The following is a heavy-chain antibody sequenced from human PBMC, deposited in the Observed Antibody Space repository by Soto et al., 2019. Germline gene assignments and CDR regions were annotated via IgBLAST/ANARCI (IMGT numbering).Heavy chain of an antibody. D-gene: IGHD2-15*01. CDR3: ARGYCSGGVCPIDY. J-gene: IGHJ4*02. Sequence: QVQLVQSGAEVKNPGSSVKVSCKASGYTFTSNGVSWLRQAPRQGLEWMGWINPDNGNTVYAQKLQGRVNMTTDTSKSTDYMELRSLGSDDTAVYYCARGYCSGGVCPIDYWGQGTQVTV. CDR2: INPDNGNT. V-gene: IGHV1-18*04. CDR1: GYTFTSNG.